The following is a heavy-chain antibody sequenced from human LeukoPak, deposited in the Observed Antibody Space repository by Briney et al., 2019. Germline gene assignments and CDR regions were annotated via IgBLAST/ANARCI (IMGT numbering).Heavy chain of an antibody. V-gene: IGHV1-24*01. CDR1: GYTLTELS. Sequence: ASVKVSCKVSGYTLTELSMHWVRQAPGKGLEWMGGFDPEDGETIYAQKFQGRVTVTRNTSISTAYMELSSLRSEDTAVYYCARVESWWGSFDYWGQGTLVTVSS. CDR3: ARVESWWGSFDY. D-gene: IGHD2-15*01. J-gene: IGHJ4*02. CDR2: FDPEDGET.